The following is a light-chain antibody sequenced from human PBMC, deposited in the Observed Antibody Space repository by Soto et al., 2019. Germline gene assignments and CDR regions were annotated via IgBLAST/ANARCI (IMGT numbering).Light chain of an antibody. CDR1: QGIRNY. CDR3: QYLNSFPLT. J-gene: IGKJ4*01. Sequence: IQLTQSPSSLSASVGDRVTITCRASQGIRNYLAWYQQKPGKAPNLLIYLASTLQGGAPSRFSGSGSGTDFSLTISSLQPEDVATYYCQYLNSFPLTFGGGTKVELK. V-gene: IGKV1-9*01. CDR2: LAS.